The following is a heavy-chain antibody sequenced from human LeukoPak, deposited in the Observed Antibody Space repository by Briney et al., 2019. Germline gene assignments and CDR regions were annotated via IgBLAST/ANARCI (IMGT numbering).Heavy chain of an antibody. CDR3: ARMMTYYDILTGYYPLKYFQH. Sequence: ASVKVSCKASGYTFTGYCMHWVRQAPGQGLEWMGWINPNSGGTNYAQKFQGRVTMTRDTSISTAYMELSRLRSDDTAVYYCARMMTYYDILTGYYPLKYFQHWGQGTLVTVSS. CDR1: GYTFTGYC. CDR2: INPNSGGT. J-gene: IGHJ1*01. D-gene: IGHD3-9*01. V-gene: IGHV1-2*02.